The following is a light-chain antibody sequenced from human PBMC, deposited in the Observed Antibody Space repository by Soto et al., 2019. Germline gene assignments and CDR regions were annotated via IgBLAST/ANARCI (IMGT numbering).Light chain of an antibody. J-gene: IGLJ3*02. Sequence: QSVLTQPPSVSGAPGQRVTISCTGSNANIGGGYDVHWYQQLPGTAPKLLIYSNTHRPSGVPDRFSGSKSGTSASLAITGLQAEDEAEYDCQSYDSSLSGVVFGGGTKLTVL. CDR1: NANIGGGYD. CDR2: SNT. CDR3: QSYDSSLSGVV. V-gene: IGLV1-40*01.